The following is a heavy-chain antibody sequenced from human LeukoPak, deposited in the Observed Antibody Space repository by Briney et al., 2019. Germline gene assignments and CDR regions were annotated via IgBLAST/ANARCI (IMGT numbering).Heavy chain of an antibody. D-gene: IGHD3-22*01. J-gene: IGHJ4*02. CDR3: ARGYDYYDSSGHFDY. CDR1: GFTFSSYG. V-gene: IGHV3-33*01. Sequence: PGGPLRLSCAASGFTFSSYGMHCVRQAPGKGLEWVAVIWYDGSNKYYADSVKGRFTISRDNSKNTLYLQMNSLRAEDTAVYYCARGYDYYDSSGHFDYWGQGTLVTVSS. CDR2: IWYDGSNK.